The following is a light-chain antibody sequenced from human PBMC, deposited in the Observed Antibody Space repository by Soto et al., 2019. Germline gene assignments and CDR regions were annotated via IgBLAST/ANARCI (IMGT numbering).Light chain of an antibody. CDR3: MQALQTPKT. CDR2: LGS. Sequence: DLVMTQSPFSLPVTPGEPASISCKSSQSLLHSNGYNYLDWYLQKPGQSPQLLIYLGSNRASGVPDRFSGSASGTDFTLEISRVEAEDVGVYYCMQALQTPKTFGQGTKVEIK. J-gene: IGKJ1*01. CDR1: QSLLHSNGYNY. V-gene: IGKV2-28*01.